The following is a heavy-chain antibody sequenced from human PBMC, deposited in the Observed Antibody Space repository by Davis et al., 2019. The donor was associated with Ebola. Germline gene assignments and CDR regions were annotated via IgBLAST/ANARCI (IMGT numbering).Heavy chain of an antibody. V-gene: IGHV3-33*01. D-gene: IGHD4-23*01. CDR2: IWYDGSNK. Sequence: GGSLRLSCAASGFTFSSYGMHWVRQAPGKGLEWVAAIWYDGSNKYYADSVKGRFTISRDNSKNTLYLQMNSLRAEDTAVYYCAREGYGGNGYYFDYWGQGTLVTVSS. CDR3: AREGYGGNGYYFDY. CDR1: GFTFSSYG. J-gene: IGHJ4*02.